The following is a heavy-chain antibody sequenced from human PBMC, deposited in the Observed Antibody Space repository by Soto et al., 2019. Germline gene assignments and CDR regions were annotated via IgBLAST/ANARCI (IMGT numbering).Heavy chain of an antibody. CDR3: ARDYGSGSYYNVPYYYNYGMDV. CDR1: GGCISSYY. V-gene: IGHV4-59*12. D-gene: IGHD3-10*01. CDR2: IYYSGST. J-gene: IGHJ6*02. Sequence: SETLSLTFTVSGGCISSYYWSWIRQPPGKGLEWIGYIYYSGSTNYNPSLKSRVTISVDTSKNQFSLKLSSVTAADTAVYYCARDYGSGSYYNVPYYYNYGMDVWGQGTTVT.